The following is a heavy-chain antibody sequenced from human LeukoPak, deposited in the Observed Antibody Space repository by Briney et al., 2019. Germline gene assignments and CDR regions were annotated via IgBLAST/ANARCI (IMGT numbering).Heavy chain of an antibody. CDR1: GFTFSNAW. J-gene: IGHJ3*02. Sequence: RPGGSLRLSCAASGFTFSNAWMSWVRQAPGKGLEWVSGINWNGDSTGYADSVKGRFTMSRDNAKNSLYVQMDSLRAEDTALYYCARDGPPPLGSGWSNAFDIWGQGTMVTVSS. V-gene: IGHV3-20*04. D-gene: IGHD6-19*01. CDR3: ARDGPPPLGSGWSNAFDI. CDR2: INWNGDST.